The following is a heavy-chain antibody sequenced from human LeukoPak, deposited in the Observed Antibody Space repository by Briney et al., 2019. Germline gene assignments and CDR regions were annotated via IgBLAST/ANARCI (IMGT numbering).Heavy chain of an antibody. Sequence: ASVKVSCKASGYTFTGYYIHWVRQAPGQGLEWMGRINPNSGGTNYVQKFQGRVTMTRDTSISTAYMELSSLRSDDTAVYYCASTLYYYDSSGLPNFDYWGQGTLVTVSS. CDR1: GYTFTGYY. CDR3: ASTLYYYDSSGLPNFDY. J-gene: IGHJ4*02. CDR2: INPNSGGT. V-gene: IGHV1-2*02. D-gene: IGHD3-22*01.